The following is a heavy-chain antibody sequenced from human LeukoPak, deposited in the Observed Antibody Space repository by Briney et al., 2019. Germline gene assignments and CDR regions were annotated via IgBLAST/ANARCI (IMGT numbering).Heavy chain of an antibody. D-gene: IGHD1-26*01. CDR1: GYTSTDYY. CDR2: INPNTGGT. Sequence: GASVKVSCKASGYTSTDYYFHWVRQVPGQGLECMGWINPNTGGTNYPQKFQGRVTMTRDTAISTAYMELTSLRSDDTAVYYCARDLGATTGAPWYYFDNWGQGTLVTVPS. CDR3: ARDLGATTGAPWYYFDN. J-gene: IGHJ4*01. V-gene: IGHV1-2*02.